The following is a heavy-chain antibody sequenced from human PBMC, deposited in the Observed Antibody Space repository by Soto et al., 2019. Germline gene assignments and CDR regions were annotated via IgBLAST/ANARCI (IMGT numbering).Heavy chain of an antibody. J-gene: IGHJ4*02. CDR3: ARRGEYCSDGMCSSGDY. CDR1: GGSFSTKGYY. Sequence: QLHLQESGPGLVKPSETLSLTCTVSGGSFSTKGYYWDWIRQPQGKGLEWIGSFYYSGSPYYNPSLRSRVIIYVDTSKNSFSLRLNSVTAADTAVYYFARRGEYCSDGMCSSGDYWGQGTLVTVSS. D-gene: IGHD2-15*01. CDR2: FYYSGSP. V-gene: IGHV4-39*01.